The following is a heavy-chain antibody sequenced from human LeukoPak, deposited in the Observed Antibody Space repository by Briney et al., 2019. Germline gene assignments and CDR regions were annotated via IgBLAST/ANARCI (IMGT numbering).Heavy chain of an antibody. CDR2: FSFDKINK. V-gene: IGHV3-30*18. Sequence: GGSLRLSCAASGFTFSSYAMHWVRQAPGKGLEWVAVFSFDKINKFYADSVKGRFTVSRDNSKNTLYLQMNSLRAEDTAVYYCAKDPLYSGSSGDYWGQGTLVTVSS. D-gene: IGHD1-26*01. CDR3: AKDPLYSGSSGDY. CDR1: GFTFSSYA. J-gene: IGHJ4*02.